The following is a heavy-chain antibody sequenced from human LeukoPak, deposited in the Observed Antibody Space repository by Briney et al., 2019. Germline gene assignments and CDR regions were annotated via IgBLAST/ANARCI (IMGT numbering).Heavy chain of an antibody. J-gene: IGHJ4*02. Sequence: GGSLRLSCAASGFTFSTFGMPWVRQAPGKGLEWVALIWSDGSKKWYADSVKGRFTISRDNSKSTLFLQMSSLTAEDTGVYYCARDRTAAHYSDYWGQGALVTVSS. V-gene: IGHV3-33*01. CDR2: IWSDGSKK. CDR1: GFTFSTFG. D-gene: IGHD1-14*01. CDR3: ARDRTAAHYSDY.